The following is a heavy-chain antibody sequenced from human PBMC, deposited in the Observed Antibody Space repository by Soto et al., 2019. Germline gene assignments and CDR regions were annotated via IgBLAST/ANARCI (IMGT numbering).Heavy chain of an antibody. CDR1: GFTFSSYW. J-gene: IGHJ4*02. Sequence: EVQLEESGGGLVQPGGSLRLSCAASGFTFSSYWMHWVRQAPGKGLVWVSRIDSDGSSTSYADSVKGRFTISRDNAKNMLYLQMNNLRAEGTAVYYCAVRPGYWGQGALVTVSS. CDR3: AVRPGY. CDR2: IDSDGSST. V-gene: IGHV3-74*01.